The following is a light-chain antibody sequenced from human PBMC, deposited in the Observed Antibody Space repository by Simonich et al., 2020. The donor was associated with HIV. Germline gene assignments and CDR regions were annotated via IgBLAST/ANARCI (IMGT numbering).Light chain of an antibody. CDR3: QQDNNWPPWT. J-gene: IGKJ1*01. Sequence: IVMTQSPASLSVSPGERAPLSCRASQSVSSNLAWYPRKAGQAPRLLIYGASTRATRIPSRLRGSGSGTGFTLTISSMQAEDFAVYYCQQDNNWPPWTFGQGTKVEIK. CDR2: GAS. V-gene: IGKV3-15*01. CDR1: QSVSSN.